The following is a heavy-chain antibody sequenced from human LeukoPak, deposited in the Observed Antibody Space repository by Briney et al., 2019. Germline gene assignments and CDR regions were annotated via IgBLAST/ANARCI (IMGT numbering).Heavy chain of an antibody. CDR1: GYTFTSYG. D-gene: IGHD3-10*01. CDR2: ICAYNGNT. J-gene: IGHJ5*02. V-gene: IGHV1-18*01. CDR3: ARTNYYGSGSYYNDP. Sequence: GASVKVSCKASGYTFTSYGISWVRQAPGQGLEWMGWICAYNGNTNYAQKLQGRVTMTTDTSTSTAYMELRSLRSDDTAVYYCARTNYYGSGSYYNDPWGQGTLVTVSS.